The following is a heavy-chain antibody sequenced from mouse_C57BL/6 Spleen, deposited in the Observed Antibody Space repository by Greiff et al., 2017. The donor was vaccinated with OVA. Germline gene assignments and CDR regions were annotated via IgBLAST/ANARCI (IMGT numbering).Heavy chain of an antibody. J-gene: IGHJ3*01. CDR2: INPNNGGT. CDR3: ARERDYDRAWFAY. D-gene: IGHD2-4*01. Sequence: EVQLQQSGPELVKPGASVKKSCKASGYTFTDYNMHWVKQSHGKSLEWIGYINPNNGGTSYNQKFKGKATLTVNKSSSTAYMELRSLTSEDSAVYYCARERDYDRAWFAYWGQGTLVTVSA. V-gene: IGHV1-22*01. CDR1: GYTFTDYN.